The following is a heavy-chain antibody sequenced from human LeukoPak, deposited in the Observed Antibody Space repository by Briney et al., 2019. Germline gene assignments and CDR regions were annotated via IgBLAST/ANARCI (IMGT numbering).Heavy chain of an antibody. J-gene: IGHJ4*02. CDR3: AKSGTYSSSSGYIDS. CDR1: GFTFSSYG. CDR2: ISWNSANM. V-gene: IGHV3-9*01. D-gene: IGHD6-6*01. Sequence: PGGSLRLSCAASGFTFSSYGMHWVRQAPGKGLEWVSGISWNSANMDYADSVKGRFTISRDNAKNSLYLQMNSLRAEDTALYYCAKSGTYSSSSGYIDSWGQGTLVTVSS.